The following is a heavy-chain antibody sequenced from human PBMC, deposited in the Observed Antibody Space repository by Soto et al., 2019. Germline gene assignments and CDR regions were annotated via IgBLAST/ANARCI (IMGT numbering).Heavy chain of an antibody. Sequence: SNYWMSWVRQTPGTGLEWVGQINQDGSERYYMGSVRGRFTISRDNPKNSLYLQMDSLRGEDTAVYYCATDVRGGVYDIWGLGTVVTVSS. D-gene: IGHD3-16*01. CDR2: INQDGSER. V-gene: IGHV3-7*01. CDR1: SNYW. CDR3: ATDVRGGVYDI. J-gene: IGHJ3*02.